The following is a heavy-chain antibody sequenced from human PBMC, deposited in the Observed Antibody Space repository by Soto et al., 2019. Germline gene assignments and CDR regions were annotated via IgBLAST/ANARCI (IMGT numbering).Heavy chain of an antibody. CDR2: INPNSGDA. CDR3: AKGGAIVAAGTRVYLYNAMDV. V-gene: IGHV1-2*02. CDR1: GYTFTGYY. J-gene: IGHJ6*02. D-gene: IGHD1-26*01. Sequence: ASVKVSCKASGYTFTGYYVHWVRQAPGQGLEWMGWINPNSGDAYLAQRFQGRVTMNRDTSIGTAYMELRGLTSDDTAEYYCAKGGAIVAAGTRVYLYNAMDVWGQGTTVTVSS.